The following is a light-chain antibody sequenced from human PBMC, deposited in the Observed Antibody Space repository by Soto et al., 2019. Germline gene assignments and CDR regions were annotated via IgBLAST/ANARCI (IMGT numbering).Light chain of an antibody. Sequence: AIQLTQSPSSLSASVGDRVTITCRASQGISSALAWYQQKPGKAPKLLIYDASSLESGVPSRFSGSGSGTDFTLTISSLQPEDFATYYCQQDTFGQGTRLEIK. CDR3: QQDT. J-gene: IGKJ5*01. V-gene: IGKV1-13*02. CDR1: QGISSA. CDR2: DAS.